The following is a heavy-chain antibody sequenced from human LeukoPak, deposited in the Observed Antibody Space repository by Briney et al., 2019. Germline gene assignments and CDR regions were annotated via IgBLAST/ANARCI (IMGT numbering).Heavy chain of an antibody. J-gene: IGHJ4*02. V-gene: IGHV3-23*01. D-gene: IGHD2/OR15-2a*01. CDR1: GFTFSNYG. CDR2: ISGSGGST. CDR3: ARDFYDGFALDY. Sequence: GGSLRLSCAASGFTFSNYGMSWVRQAPGKGLEWVSGISGSGGSTYYADSVKGRFTISRDNPKNTLYLQMDNLRAEDTGVYYCARDFYDGFALDYWGQGTLVTVSS.